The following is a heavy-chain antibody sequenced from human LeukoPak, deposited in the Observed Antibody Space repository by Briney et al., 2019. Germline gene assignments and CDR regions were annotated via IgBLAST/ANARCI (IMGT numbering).Heavy chain of an antibody. CDR3: AKTRGYSGYDSFDY. V-gene: IGHV3-30*18. J-gene: IGHJ4*02. Sequence: GRSLRLSCAASGFTFSSYGMHWVRQAPGKGLEWVAVISYDGSNKYYADSVKGRFTISRDNSKNTLYLQMNSLRAEDTAVYYCAKTRGYSGYDSFDYWGQGTLVTVSS. CDR2: ISYDGSNK. CDR1: GFTFSSYG. D-gene: IGHD5-12*01.